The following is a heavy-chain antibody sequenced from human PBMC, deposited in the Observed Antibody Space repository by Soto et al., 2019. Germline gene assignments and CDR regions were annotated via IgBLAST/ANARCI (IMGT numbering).Heavy chain of an antibody. Sequence: QVQLQESGPGLVKPSQTLSLTCTVSGGSISSGDYYWSWIRQHPGNGLEWIGYIYYSGSTYYNPSLKSRVTISVDTSKNQFSLKLSSVTAADTAVYYCARGHDPIVNYYFDYWGQGTLVTVSS. J-gene: IGHJ4*02. CDR2: IYYSGST. V-gene: IGHV4-31*03. CDR1: GGSISSGDYY. CDR3: ARGHDPIVNYYFDY. D-gene: IGHD1-20*01.